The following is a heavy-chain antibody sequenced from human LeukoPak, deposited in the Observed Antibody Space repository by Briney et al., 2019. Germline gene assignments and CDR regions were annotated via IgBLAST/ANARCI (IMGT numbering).Heavy chain of an antibody. Sequence: GGSLRLSCAASGFTFSSYSMNWVRQAPGKGREWVSSISSSSSYIYYADSVKGRFTISRDNAKNSLYLQMNSLRAEDTAVYYCARDGGKEEMATISDYWGQGTLVTVSS. CDR2: ISSSSSYI. J-gene: IGHJ4*02. CDR3: ARDGGKEEMATISDY. V-gene: IGHV3-21*01. CDR1: GFTFSSYS. D-gene: IGHD5-24*01.